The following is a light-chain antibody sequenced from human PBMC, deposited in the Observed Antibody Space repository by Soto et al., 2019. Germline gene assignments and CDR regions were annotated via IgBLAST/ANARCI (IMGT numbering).Light chain of an antibody. CDR3: QQYGSSSCT. J-gene: IGKJ1*01. Sequence: EIVLTQSPGTLSLSPGERATLSCRASQSVSSSYLAWYQQKPGQAPRLLIYGASSRATGIPDRFSGSGSGTDFTLTISSLEPEDFAVYYCQQYGSSSCTFGQGTKVEIK. CDR2: GAS. V-gene: IGKV3-20*01. CDR1: QSVSSSY.